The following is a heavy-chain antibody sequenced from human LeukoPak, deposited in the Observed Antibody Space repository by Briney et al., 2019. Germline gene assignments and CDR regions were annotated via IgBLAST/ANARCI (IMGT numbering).Heavy chain of an antibody. V-gene: IGHV3-73*01. Sequence: GGPLTLLCAASGFTFSGSTVHWVRHASGKGLVWVGRMRSEANGFVTTYAASVQGRFTISRDDSKNTAYLQMNSLKTEDTAMYYCTTDQFNSFDIWGQGTMVTVSS. CDR3: TTDQFNSFDI. D-gene: IGHD5-24*01. CDR2: MRSEANGFVT. J-gene: IGHJ3*02. CDR1: GFTFSGST.